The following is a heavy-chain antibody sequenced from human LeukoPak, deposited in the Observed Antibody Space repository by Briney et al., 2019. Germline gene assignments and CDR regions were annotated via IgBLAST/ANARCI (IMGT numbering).Heavy chain of an antibody. J-gene: IGHJ4*02. CDR3: SKLHPDDY. D-gene: IGHD1-7*01. Sequence: GGSLRLSCAASPFTIRDYWMSWVRQAPGKGLEWVGRIKSKTDGETSDYAASVKGRFTISRDDSKNTLYLQMNSLKIEDTAVYYCSKLHPDDYWGQGTLVTVSS. CDR1: PFTIRDYW. V-gene: IGHV3-15*01. CDR2: IKSKTDGETS.